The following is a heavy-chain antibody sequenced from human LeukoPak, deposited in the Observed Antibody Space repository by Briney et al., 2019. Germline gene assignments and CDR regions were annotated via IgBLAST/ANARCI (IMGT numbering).Heavy chain of an antibody. D-gene: IGHD1-26*01. CDR3: ARVRWRWELSPDAFDI. V-gene: IGHV3-23*01. J-gene: IGHJ4*02. Sequence: SGGSLRLSCAASGFTFSSYAMSWVRQAPGKGLEWVSAISGSGGSTYYADSAKGRFTISRDNSKNTLYLQMNSLRAEDTAVYYCARVRWRWELSPDAFDIWGQGTLVTVSS. CDR2: ISGSGGST. CDR1: GFTFSSYA.